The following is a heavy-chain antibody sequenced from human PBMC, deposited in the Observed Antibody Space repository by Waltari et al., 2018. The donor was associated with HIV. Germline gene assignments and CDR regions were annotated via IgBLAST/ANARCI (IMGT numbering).Heavy chain of an antibody. Sequence: QIRIFQSDQAVRKPGDSVPIPCQDAACPFVNYHVTWVRQSPGQRLDWMGGITRYTANTNYTRESQGRVTLTTDAAAATASLELRDLRPDDTAIYFCTRGNIWGSYRYFDYWGPGTLVTVS. CDR2: ITRYTANT. CDR3: TRGNIWGSYRYFDY. D-gene: IGHD3-16*02. J-gene: IGHJ4*02. V-gene: IGHV1-18*01. CDR1: ACPFVNYH.